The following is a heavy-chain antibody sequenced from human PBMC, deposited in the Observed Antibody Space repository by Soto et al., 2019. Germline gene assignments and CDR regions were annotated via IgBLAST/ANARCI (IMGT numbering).Heavy chain of an antibody. CDR1: GYPFTSFD. J-gene: IGHJ5*02. CDR2: MNPNNGNR. Sequence: QVQLVQSGAEVKKPGASVKVSCEASGYPFTSFDLNGVRQTTGRGLEWMGWMNPNNGNRGYARKFEDRRTLTTNTSTKTAYMELTKLGSDDTAVYFCARGSAWRRTGNVDLWGQGTLVTVSA. CDR3: ARGSAWRRTGNVDL. V-gene: IGHV1-8*01. D-gene: IGHD6-19*01.